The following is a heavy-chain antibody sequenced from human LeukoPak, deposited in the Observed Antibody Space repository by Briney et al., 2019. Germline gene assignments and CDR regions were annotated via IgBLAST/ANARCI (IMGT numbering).Heavy chain of an antibody. D-gene: IGHD1-26*01. J-gene: IGHJ4*02. V-gene: IGHV4-59*02. CDR1: GASVTAYH. Sequence: MPSETLSLTCTVSGASVTAYHWSWLRQSPEKGLEWIANVHSSGTTYYNPSLRSRVSISIDTSKNQFSLKMTSVTTADTAVYYCARDIRAVGATLYFDYWGQGTLVTVSS. CDR2: VHSSGTT. CDR3: ARDIRAVGATLYFDY.